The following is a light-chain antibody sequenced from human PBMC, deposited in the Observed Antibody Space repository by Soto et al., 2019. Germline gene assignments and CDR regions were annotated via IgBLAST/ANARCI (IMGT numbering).Light chain of an antibody. J-gene: IGKJ5*01. Sequence: IHMTQSAPSLSASVGYRVTIPCRASQSISTYLNWYQQKQGKAPKLLIYAASTLQSGVPSRFSGSGSGTDFNLIISSLQTEDFATFYCQQSYNIPITFGQGTRLEIK. CDR1: QSISTY. CDR3: QQSYNIPIT. CDR2: AAS. V-gene: IGKV1-39*01.